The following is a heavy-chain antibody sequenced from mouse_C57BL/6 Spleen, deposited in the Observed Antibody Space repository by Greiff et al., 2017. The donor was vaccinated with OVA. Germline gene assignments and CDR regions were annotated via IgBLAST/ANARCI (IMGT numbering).Heavy chain of an antibody. V-gene: IGHV5-16*01. CDR3: ARDGSYYGLDY. Sequence: EVKLMESEGGLVQPGSSMKLSCTASGFTFSDYYMAWVRQVPEKGLEWVANINYDGSSTYYLDSLKSRFIISRDNAKNILYLQMSSLKSEDTATYYCARDGSYYGLDYWGQGTTLTVSS. CDR2: INYDGSST. J-gene: IGHJ2*01. D-gene: IGHD2-1*01. CDR1: GFTFSDYY.